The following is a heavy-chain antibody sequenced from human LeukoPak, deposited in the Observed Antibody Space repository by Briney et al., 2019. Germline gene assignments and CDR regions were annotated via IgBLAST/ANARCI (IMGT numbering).Heavy chain of an antibody. J-gene: IGHJ4*02. V-gene: IGHV1-69*04. D-gene: IGHD6-6*01. CDR3: AREYSSSSGVFVY. Sequence: GASVKVSCKASGGTFSSYAISWVRQAPGQGLEWMGRIIPILGIANYAQKFQGRVTITADKSTSTACMELSSLRSEDTAVYYCAREYSSSSGVFVYWGQGTLVTVSS. CDR1: GGTFSSYA. CDR2: IIPILGIA.